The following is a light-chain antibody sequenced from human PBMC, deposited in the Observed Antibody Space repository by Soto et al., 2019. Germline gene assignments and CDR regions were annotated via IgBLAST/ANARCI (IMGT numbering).Light chain of an antibody. CDR2: QDS. CDR1: KLGDKY. J-gene: IGLJ1*01. V-gene: IGLV3-1*01. CDR3: QAWDSRTAI. Sequence: SSELTQPPSVSVSPGQTASITCSGDKLGDKYACWYQQKPGQSPVLVIYQDSKRPSGIPERFSGSNSGNTATLTISGTQAMDEADYYCQAWDSRTAIFGTGTQLTVL.